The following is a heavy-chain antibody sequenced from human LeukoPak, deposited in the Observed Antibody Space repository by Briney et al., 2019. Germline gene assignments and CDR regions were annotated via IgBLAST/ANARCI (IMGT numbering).Heavy chain of an antibody. J-gene: IGHJ4*02. D-gene: IGHD1-26*01. V-gene: IGHV3-48*01. Sequence: EGSLRLSCAASAFTFSDYSMNWVRQAPGKGLEWTSYISGRRSTIYYADSVRGRFTISRDNAKNSVYLQMNSLRAEDTAVYYCASDRLTSGSYFFDYWGQGTLVTVSS. CDR2: ISGRRSTI. CDR1: AFTFSDYS. CDR3: ASDRLTSGSYFFDY.